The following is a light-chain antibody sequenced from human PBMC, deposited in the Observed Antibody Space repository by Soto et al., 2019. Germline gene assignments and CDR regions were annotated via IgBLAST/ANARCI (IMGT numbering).Light chain of an antibody. CDR3: QKYYSAVFT. CDR1: QDIYNY. J-gene: IGKJ3*01. CDR2: HAS. Sequence: DIQMTQSPSSLSASVGDRVTITCRASQDIYNYLAWYQQRPGQVPKLLIYHASTLQSGVPSRFSGSGSGTDFTITISSLQPEDVATYYCQKYYSAVFTFGPGTKLDIK. V-gene: IGKV1-27*01.